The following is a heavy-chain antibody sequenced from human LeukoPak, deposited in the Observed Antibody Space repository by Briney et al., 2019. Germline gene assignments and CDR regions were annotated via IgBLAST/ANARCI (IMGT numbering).Heavy chain of an antibody. Sequence: SETLSLTCTVSGGSLNTYYWNWIRQPPGKGQEWIGNIYYNGSTNYSPSLKSRVTISVDMSKNQFSLRLTSVTAADTALYYCARDVPFSLWGQGTLVTVSS. CDR1: GGSLNTYY. CDR2: IYYNGST. J-gene: IGHJ4*02. V-gene: IGHV4-59*01. CDR3: ARDVPFSL.